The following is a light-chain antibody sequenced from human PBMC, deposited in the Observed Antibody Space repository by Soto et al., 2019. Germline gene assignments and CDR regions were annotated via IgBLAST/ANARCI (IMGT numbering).Light chain of an antibody. J-gene: IGKJ2*01. Sequence: DIQMTQSPSSLSASVGDRVTITCRASQSISSYLNWYQQKPGETPKLLIYAASSLQSGVPSRFSGSGSGTDFTLTISSLQPEDSATYYCQQSYTTPPYAFGQGTKLEIK. CDR2: AAS. CDR1: QSISSY. V-gene: IGKV1-39*01. CDR3: QQSYTTPPYA.